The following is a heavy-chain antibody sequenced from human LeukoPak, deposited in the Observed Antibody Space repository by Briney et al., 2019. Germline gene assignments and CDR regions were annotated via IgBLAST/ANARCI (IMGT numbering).Heavy chain of an antibody. J-gene: IGHJ3*02. CDR1: GSSFTSYW. CDR3: ARPTKGGRFGDHAFDI. V-gene: IGHV5-51*01. CDR2: IYPGDYDT. D-gene: IGHD3-10*01. Sequence: GASLKISCKGSGSSFTSYWIGWVRQMPGKGLEWMGTIYPGDYDTKYSPSFQGQVTISADKSINTSYLQWSSLKASDTAMYYCARPTKGGRFGDHAFDIWGQGTMVTVSS.